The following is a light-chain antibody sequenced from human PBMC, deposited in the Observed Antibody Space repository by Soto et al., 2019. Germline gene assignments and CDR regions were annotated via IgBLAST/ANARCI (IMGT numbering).Light chain of an antibody. Sequence: QSVLAQPRSVSGSPGQSVTISCTGASSDPAIYNYVSWYQQQPGKAPTLMISQVTNRPSGVSNRFSGSRSGNTASLTISGLQAEDEADYYCSTYTDSSNYGFGTGTKVTVL. V-gene: IGLV2-14*01. CDR3: STYTDSSNYG. J-gene: IGLJ1*01. CDR2: QVT. CDR1: SSDPAIYNY.